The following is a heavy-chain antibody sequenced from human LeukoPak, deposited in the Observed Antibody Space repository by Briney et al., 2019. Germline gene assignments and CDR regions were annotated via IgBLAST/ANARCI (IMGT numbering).Heavy chain of an antibody. J-gene: IGHJ4*02. CDR3: ARVYTIFGWDLDY. CDR1: GYTFTAYY. Sequence: ASVKVSCKASGYTFTAYYIHWVRQAPGQGLEWMGWINPNSGGTNYAQNFQGRVTLTRDTPISTAYMELSRLRSDDTAVYYCARVYTIFGWDLDYWGQGTLVTVSS. V-gene: IGHV1-2*02. CDR2: INPNSGGT. D-gene: IGHD3-3*01.